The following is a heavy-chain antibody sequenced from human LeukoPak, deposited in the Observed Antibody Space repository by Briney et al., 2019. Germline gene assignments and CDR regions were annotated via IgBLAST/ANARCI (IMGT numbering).Heavy chain of an antibody. CDR3: ARCRDGGRGEAADY. Sequence: SQTLSLTCTVSGGSISSGGYYWSWNRQHPGKGLDWIGSIYDAASTNYHPSLKSRVTIALDTSKNQVSLRLTSMTAADTAVYYCARCRDGGRGEAADYWGQGTLVAVSS. CDR1: GGSISSGGYY. D-gene: IGHD4-23*01. J-gene: IGHJ4*02. V-gene: IGHV4-39*07. CDR2: IYDAAST.